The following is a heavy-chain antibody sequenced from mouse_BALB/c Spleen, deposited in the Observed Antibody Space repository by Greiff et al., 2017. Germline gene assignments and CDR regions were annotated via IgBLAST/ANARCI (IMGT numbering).Heavy chain of an antibody. D-gene: IGHD1-1*02. Sequence: QVQLQQSGAELMKPGASVKISCKATGYTFSSYWIEWVKQRPGHGLEWIGEILPGSGSTNYNEKFKGKATFTADTSSNTAYMQLSSLTSEDSAVYYCARSSGGYWFAYWGQGTLVTVSA. CDR2: ILPGSGST. J-gene: IGHJ3*01. CDR3: ARSSGGYWFAY. CDR1: GYTFSSYW. V-gene: IGHV1-9*01.